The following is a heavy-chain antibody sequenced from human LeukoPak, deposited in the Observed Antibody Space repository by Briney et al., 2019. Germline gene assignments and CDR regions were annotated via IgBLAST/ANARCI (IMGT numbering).Heavy chain of an antibody. CDR1: GFTFSSYS. Sequence: PGGSLRLSCAASGFTFSSYSMNWVRQAPGKGLEWVSYISSSSSTIYYADSVKGRFTISRDNAKNSLYLQMNSLRAEDTAVYYCARRGSYSPLNRFDPWGQGTLVTVSS. V-gene: IGHV3-48*01. D-gene: IGHD1-26*01. CDR3: ARRGSYSPLNRFDP. J-gene: IGHJ5*02. CDR2: ISSSSSTI.